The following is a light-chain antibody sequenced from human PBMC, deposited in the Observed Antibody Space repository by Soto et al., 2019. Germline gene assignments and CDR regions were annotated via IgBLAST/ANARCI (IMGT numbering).Light chain of an antibody. CDR2: DVS. Sequence: QSALTQPRSVSGSPGQSVTISCTGTSSDVGGYNYVSWYQQHPDKAPKLMIYDVSKRPSGVPDRFSGSKSDNTASLTISGLQADDEADYYCCSYAGTYPYVVFGGGTKLTVL. CDR1: SSDVGGYNY. J-gene: IGLJ2*01. CDR3: CSYAGTYPYVV. V-gene: IGLV2-11*01.